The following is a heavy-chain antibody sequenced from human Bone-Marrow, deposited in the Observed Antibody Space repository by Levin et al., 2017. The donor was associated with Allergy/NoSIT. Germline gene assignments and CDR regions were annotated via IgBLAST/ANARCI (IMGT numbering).Heavy chain of an antibody. Sequence: AASVKVSCKASGGSFSSFAVTWVRQAPGQGLEYMGGIIPVFGTPNYAQKFRGRVTITADASTTTAYMELSSLRSDDTAVYYCAREEGSSGYFDSWGQGVLVTVSS. V-gene: IGHV1-69*13. CDR1: GGSFSSFA. J-gene: IGHJ4*02. CDR3: AREEGSSGYFDS. D-gene: IGHD3-22*01. CDR2: IIPVFGTP.